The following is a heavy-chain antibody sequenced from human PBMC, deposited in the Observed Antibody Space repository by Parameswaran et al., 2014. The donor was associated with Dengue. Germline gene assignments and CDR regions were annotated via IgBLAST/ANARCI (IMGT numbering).Heavy chain of an antibody. Sequence: WVRQAPGQGLEWMGIINPSGGSTSYAQKFQGRVTMTRDTSTSTVYMELSSLRSEDTAVYYCARTRPRLAHYYYGMDVWGQGTTVTVSS. CDR3: ARTRPRLAHYYYGMDV. J-gene: IGHJ6*02. D-gene: IGHD3-9*01. CDR2: INPSGGST. V-gene: IGHV1-46*01.